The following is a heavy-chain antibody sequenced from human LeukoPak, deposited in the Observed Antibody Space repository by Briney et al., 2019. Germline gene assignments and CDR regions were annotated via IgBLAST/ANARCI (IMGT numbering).Heavy chain of an antibody. J-gene: IGHJ3*02. Sequence: GGSLRLSCAASGFTFDDYAMHWVRQAPGKGLEWVSGISWNSDKIVYADSVKGRFTISRDNAKNSLYLQMNSLRAEDMALYYCAKDMGSSGWFNAFDIWGQGTMVTVSS. V-gene: IGHV3-9*03. D-gene: IGHD6-19*01. CDR3: AKDMGSSGWFNAFDI. CDR2: ISWNSDKI. CDR1: GFTFDDYA.